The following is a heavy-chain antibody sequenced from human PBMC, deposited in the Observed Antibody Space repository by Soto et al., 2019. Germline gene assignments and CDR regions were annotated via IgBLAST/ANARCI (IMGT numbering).Heavy chain of an antibody. CDR3: ARQGYDILTASLDYYYYYGMDV. CDR2: IIPIFGTA. CDR1: GGTFSSYA. D-gene: IGHD3-9*01. Sequence: ASVKVSCKASGGTFSSYAISWVRQAPGQGLEWMGGIIPIFGTANYAQKFQGRVTITADKSTSTAYMELSSLRSEDTAVYYCARQGYDILTASLDYYYYYGMDVWGQGTTVTVSS. J-gene: IGHJ6*02. V-gene: IGHV1-69*06.